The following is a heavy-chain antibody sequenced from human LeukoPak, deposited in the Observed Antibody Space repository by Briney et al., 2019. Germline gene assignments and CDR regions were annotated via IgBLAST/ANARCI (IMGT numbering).Heavy chain of an antibody. D-gene: IGHD5-12*01. Sequence: PPQTLSLTSTVSGGSISSSGSYWGWTRHPRGKGLEWIGSIYYSGSNYYNPSLKSRVTISVDTSKNQFSLKLSSVTAADTAVYYCARTARGYSGYEQDYWGQGTLVTVSS. CDR2: IYYSGSN. V-gene: IGHV4-39*01. J-gene: IGHJ4*02. CDR1: GGSISSSGSY. CDR3: ARTARGYSGYEQDY.